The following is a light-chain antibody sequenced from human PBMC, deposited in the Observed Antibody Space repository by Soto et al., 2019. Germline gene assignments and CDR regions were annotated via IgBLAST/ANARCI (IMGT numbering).Light chain of an antibody. Sequence: DIQMTQSPSSLSASVGDRVTITCRASQSISSYLNWYQQKPGKAPKLLIHAASSLQSGVPSRFSGSGSGTEFTLTISSLQPDDFATYYCQQYNSFSITFGQGTRLEIK. J-gene: IGKJ5*01. V-gene: IGKV1-39*01. CDR1: QSISSY. CDR2: AAS. CDR3: QQYNSFSIT.